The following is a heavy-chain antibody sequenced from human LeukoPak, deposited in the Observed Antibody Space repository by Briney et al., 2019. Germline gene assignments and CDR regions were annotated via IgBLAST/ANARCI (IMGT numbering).Heavy chain of an antibody. CDR1: GGSISSGDYY. D-gene: IGHD2-2*01. J-gene: IGHJ6*03. V-gene: IGHV4-61*08. CDR2: IYYSGST. Sequence: SQTLSLTCTVSGGSISSGDYYWSWIRQPPGKGLEWIGYIYYSGSTNYNPSLKSRVTISVDTSKNQFSLKLSSVTAADTAVYYCARVEYQLLGGYYYYMDVWGKGTTVTVSS. CDR3: ARVEYQLLGGYYYYMDV.